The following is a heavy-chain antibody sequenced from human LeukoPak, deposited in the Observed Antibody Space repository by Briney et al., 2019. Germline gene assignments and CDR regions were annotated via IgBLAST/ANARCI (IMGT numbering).Heavy chain of an antibody. CDR3: ARFIAAAEYYFDY. D-gene: IGHD6-13*01. V-gene: IGHV3-21*01. Sequence: PGGSLRLSCAASGFTFSSYSMNWVRQAPGKGLKWVSSISSSSSYIYYADSVKGRFTISRDNAKNSLYLQMNSLRAEDTAVYYCARFIAAAEYYFDYWGQGTLVTVSS. CDR1: GFTFSSYS. CDR2: ISSSSSYI. J-gene: IGHJ4*02.